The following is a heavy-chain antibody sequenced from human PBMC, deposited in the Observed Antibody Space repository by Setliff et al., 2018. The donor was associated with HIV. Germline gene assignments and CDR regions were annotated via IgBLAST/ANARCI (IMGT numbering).Heavy chain of an antibody. CDR3: AAASPRYYYDSSGYYTVDACDI. J-gene: IGHJ3*02. V-gene: IGHV1-58*01. CDR2: IVVGSGNT. D-gene: IGHD3-22*01. CDR1: GFTFTSSA. Sequence: SVKVSCKASGFTFTSSAVQWVRQARGQRLEWIGWIVVGSGNTNYAQKFQERVNITRDMSTSTAYMELSSLRSEDTAVYYCAAASPRYYYDSSGYYTVDACDIWGPGTMVTVSS.